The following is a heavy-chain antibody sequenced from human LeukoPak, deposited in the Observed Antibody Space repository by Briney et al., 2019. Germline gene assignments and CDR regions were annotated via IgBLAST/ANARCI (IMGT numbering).Heavy chain of an antibody. CDR1: GGSISSGSYY. Sequence: SGTLSLTCTVSGGSISSGSYYWSWIRQPAGKGLEWIGRIYTSGSTNYNPSLKSRVTISVDTSKNQFSLKLSSVTAADTAVYYCARAYYGSGSYFFSWFDPWGQGTLVTVS. V-gene: IGHV4-61*02. D-gene: IGHD3-10*01. CDR3: ARAYYGSGSYFFSWFDP. CDR2: IYTSGST. J-gene: IGHJ5*02.